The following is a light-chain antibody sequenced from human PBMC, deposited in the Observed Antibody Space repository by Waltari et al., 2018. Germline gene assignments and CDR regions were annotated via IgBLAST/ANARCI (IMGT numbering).Light chain of an antibody. Sequence: QSALTQPASVSGSPGQSITISCTGTSSDVGGYNYVSWYQQHPGKVPKPLIFEVSDRPSWVSNGFSGSKSGNTASLTISGLQAEDGSDYYCCSFTSRSTWVFGGGTKLTVL. CDR3: CSFTSRSTWV. CDR1: SSDVGGYNY. V-gene: IGLV2-14*01. J-gene: IGLJ3*02. CDR2: EVS.